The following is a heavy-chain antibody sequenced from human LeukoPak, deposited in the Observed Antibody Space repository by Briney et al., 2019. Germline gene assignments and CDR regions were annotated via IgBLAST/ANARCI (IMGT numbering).Heavy chain of an antibody. CDR1: GGSISSYY. CDR3: ARVPHFGDYGWFDP. Sequence: SETLSLTCTVSGGSISSYYRSWIRQPPGKGLEWIGYMYNSGSTNYNPSLKSRVTTSIDTSKNQFSLKLSSVTAADTAVYYCARVPHFGDYGWFDPWGQGTLVTVSS. V-gene: IGHV4-59*01. D-gene: IGHD4-17*01. CDR2: MYNSGST. J-gene: IGHJ5*02.